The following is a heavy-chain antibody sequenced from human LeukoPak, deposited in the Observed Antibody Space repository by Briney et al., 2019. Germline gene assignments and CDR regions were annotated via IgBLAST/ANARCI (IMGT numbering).Heavy chain of an antibody. D-gene: IGHD3-16*01. J-gene: IGHJ6*02. CDR2: ISGYNGDT. CDR1: GYSFTNFG. CDR3: VRAPADPLRPYGMNV. Sequence: ASVKVSCKASGYSFTNFGVTWVRQAPGQGLELMGSISGYNGDTNYAQRFQGRVTMTTDASTSTAYMELKTLRSDDTAVFYCVRAPADPLRPYGMNVWGQGTTVIVSS. V-gene: IGHV1-18*01.